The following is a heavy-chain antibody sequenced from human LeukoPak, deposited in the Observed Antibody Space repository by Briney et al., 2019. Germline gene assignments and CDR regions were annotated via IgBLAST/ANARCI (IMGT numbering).Heavy chain of an antibody. V-gene: IGHV4-59*11. CDR1: GGSISSHY. CDR2: IYYSGST. J-gene: IGHJ4*02. Sequence: PSETLSLTCTVSGGSISSHYWSWIGQPPGKGLEWVGHIYYSGSTYYNPSLKSRLTISVDTSKNQFSLKLSSVNAADTAVYYCARDLESPPTSAYCSSTSCYGVWGQGTLVTVSS. D-gene: IGHD2-2*01. CDR3: ARDLESPPTSAYCSSTSCYGV.